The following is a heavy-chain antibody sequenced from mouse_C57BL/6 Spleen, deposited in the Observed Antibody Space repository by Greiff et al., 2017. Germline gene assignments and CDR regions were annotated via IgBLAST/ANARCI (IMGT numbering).Heavy chain of an antibody. CDR1: GYTFTDYE. D-gene: IGHD2-4*01. CDR2: IDPETGGT. V-gene: IGHV1-15*01. J-gene: IGHJ1*03. Sequence: VKLVESGAELVRPGASVTLSCKASGYTFTDYEMHWVKQTPVHGLEWIGAIDPETGGTAYNQKFKGKAILTADKSSSTAYMELRSLTSEDSAVYYCTRSGDYDPYWYFDVWGTGTTVTVSS. CDR3: TRSGDYDPYWYFDV.